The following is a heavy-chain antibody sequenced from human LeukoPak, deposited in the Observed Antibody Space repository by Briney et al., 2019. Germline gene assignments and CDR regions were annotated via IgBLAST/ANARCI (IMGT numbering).Heavy chain of an antibody. Sequence: PGGSLRLSCAASGFTLSSYWMSWVRQAPGKGLEWVAVIWYDGSNKYYADSVKGRFTISRDNSKNTLYLQMNSLRAEDTAVYYCARVARVVVPAAMVGYYYYYGMDVWGQGTTVTVSS. V-gene: IGHV3-33*08. J-gene: IGHJ6*02. CDR2: IWYDGSNK. D-gene: IGHD2-2*01. CDR1: GFTLSSYW. CDR3: ARVARVVVPAAMVGYYYYYGMDV.